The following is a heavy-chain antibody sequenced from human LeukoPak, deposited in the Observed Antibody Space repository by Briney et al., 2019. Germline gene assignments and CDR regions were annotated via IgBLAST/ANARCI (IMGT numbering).Heavy chain of an antibody. Sequence: GGSLRLSCAASGFTFSSNAMSWVRQAPGKGLEWVSTITDTGDSTHYADSVKGRFTFSRDNSKNTLYLQMNSLRAEDTAVYFCAKDYDMWTGSLDYWGQGTLVTVSS. J-gene: IGHJ4*02. CDR1: GFTFSSNA. CDR2: ITDTGDST. V-gene: IGHV3-23*01. D-gene: IGHD3-9*01. CDR3: AKDYDMWTGSLDY.